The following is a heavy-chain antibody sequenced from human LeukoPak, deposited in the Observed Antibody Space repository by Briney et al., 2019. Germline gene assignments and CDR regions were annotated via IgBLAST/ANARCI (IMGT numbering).Heavy chain of an antibody. V-gene: IGHV7-4-1*02. D-gene: IGHD3-10*01. CDR1: GYAFTNYA. CDR2: INTNTGNP. J-gene: IGHJ4*02. Sequence: ASVTVSCKASGYAFTNYAMNWVRQAPGQGLGWMGWINTNTGNPTYAQGFTGRFVFSLDASVSTAYLQISSLKTEDTAVYYCARGNYYVDYWGQGTLVTVSS. CDR3: ARGNYYVDY.